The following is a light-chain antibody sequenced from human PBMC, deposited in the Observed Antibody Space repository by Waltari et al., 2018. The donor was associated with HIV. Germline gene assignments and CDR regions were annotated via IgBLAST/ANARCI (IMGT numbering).Light chain of an antibody. CDR2: GNS. CDR3: QSYDSNLSGL. J-gene: IGLJ2*01. Sequence: QSELTQPPSVSAAPGHRGTSSWSGSRANMGAGSDVPWYQQVPGRAPKVVIYGNSNRPSGVPDRFSGSKSGSSASLVITGLQSEDEADYYCQSYDSNLSGLFGGGTKVTVL. CDR1: RANMGAGSD. V-gene: IGLV1-40*01.